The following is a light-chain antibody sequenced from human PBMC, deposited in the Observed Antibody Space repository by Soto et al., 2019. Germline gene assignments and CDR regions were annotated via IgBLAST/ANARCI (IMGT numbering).Light chain of an antibody. CDR1: SSDVGSYNL. V-gene: IGLV2-23*02. Sequence: QSALTQPASVSGSPGQSITISCTGTSSDVGSYNLVSWYQQHPGKAPKLMIYEVSKRPSGVSNRFSGSKSGNTASLTISGLQAEDEDDYDCCSYAGSSTPNWVFGGGTQLTVL. CDR2: EVS. CDR3: CSYAGSSTPNWV. J-gene: IGLJ3*02.